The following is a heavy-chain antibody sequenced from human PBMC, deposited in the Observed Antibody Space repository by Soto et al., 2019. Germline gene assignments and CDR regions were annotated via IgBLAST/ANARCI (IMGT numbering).Heavy chain of an antibody. CDR3: ARGYDSSGSPARYFDY. CDR1: GGSISGYNW. D-gene: IGHD3-22*01. CDR2: ISYIGST. Sequence: QVQLQESGPGLVKPSGTLSLTCAVSGGSISGYNWWSWVRQPPGKGLEWIGEISYIGSTNYNPSLKSRVTISVDKSKNQFSLKLTSVTAADTAVYYCARGYDSSGSPARYFDYWGQGILVTVSS. J-gene: IGHJ4*01. V-gene: IGHV4-4*02.